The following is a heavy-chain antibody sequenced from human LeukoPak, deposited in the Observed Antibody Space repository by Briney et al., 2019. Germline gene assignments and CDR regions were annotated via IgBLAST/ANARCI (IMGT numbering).Heavy chain of an antibody. CDR1: GFTFSSYG. CDR2: ISGSGGST. CDR3: ARDPYNGSYGDDYYYYMDV. D-gene: IGHD1-26*01. J-gene: IGHJ6*03. V-gene: IGHV3-23*01. Sequence: GSLRLSCAASGFTFSSYGMSWGRQAPGKGLEWGSAISGSGGSTYYADSVKGRFTISRDNSKNTLYLQMNSLRAEDTAVYYCARDPYNGSYGDDYYYYMDVWGKGTTVTISS.